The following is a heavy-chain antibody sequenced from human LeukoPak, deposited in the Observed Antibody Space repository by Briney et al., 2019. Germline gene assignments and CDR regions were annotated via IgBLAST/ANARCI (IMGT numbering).Heavy chain of an antibody. CDR1: GFTFSSYR. CDR2: IKEDGSEK. D-gene: IGHD5-18*01. V-gene: IGHV3-7*05. Sequence: GGSLRLSCAASGFTFSSYRMSWVGQAPGKGLEWVANIKEDGSEKNYVDSVKGRFTISRDNAKNSLHLQMNSLRAEDTAVYYCARGGFSYSYWGQGTLVTVSS. CDR3: ARGGFSYSY. J-gene: IGHJ4*02.